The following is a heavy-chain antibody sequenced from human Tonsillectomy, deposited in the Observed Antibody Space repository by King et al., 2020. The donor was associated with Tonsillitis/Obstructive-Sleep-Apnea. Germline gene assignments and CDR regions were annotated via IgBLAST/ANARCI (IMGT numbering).Heavy chain of an antibody. D-gene: IGHD2-2*01. CDR3: ARLDCSSTSCYGIYYYYMDV. V-gene: IGHV4-31*03. CDR2: IYYSGST. J-gene: IGHJ6*03. Sequence: PLQESGPGLVKPSQTLSLTCTVSGGSISSGGYYWSWIRQHPGKGLEWIGYIYYSGSTYYNPSLKSRVTISVDTSKNQFSLNLSSVTAADTAVYYCARLDCSSTSCYGIYYYYMDVWGKGTTVTVSS. CDR1: GGSISSGGYY.